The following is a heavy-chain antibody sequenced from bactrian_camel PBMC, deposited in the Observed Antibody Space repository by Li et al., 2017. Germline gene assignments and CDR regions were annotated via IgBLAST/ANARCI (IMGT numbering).Heavy chain of an antibody. D-gene: IGHD2*01. CDR2: IRRDGDE. CDR3: AADPYRGGYCYWDPPGYNY. V-gene: IGHV3S55*01. CDR1: GEGFGRYC. J-gene: IGHJ4*01. Sequence: HVQLVESGGGSVQTGGSLRLSCAASGEGFGRYCMAWFRQVPGKDREGIAGIRRDGDEYYADSVKGRFTISRDNGKNTLYLEMNALKPEDSAVYYCAADPYRGGYCYWDPPGYNYWGQGTQVTVS.